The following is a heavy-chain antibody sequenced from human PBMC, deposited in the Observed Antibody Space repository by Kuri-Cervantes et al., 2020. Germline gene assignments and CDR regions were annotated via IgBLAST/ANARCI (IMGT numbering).Heavy chain of an antibody. D-gene: IGHD2-2*01. V-gene: IGHV3-15*01. CDR1: GFTVSDAW. Sequence: GGSLRLSCAASGFTVSDAWMNWVRQAPGKGLEWVGRIKTKTDGGTTDYAAPVKGRFTISRDDSKNTLYLQMNSLKTEDTAVYYCTTDIGVVPAAYYYYYMDVWGKGTTVTVSS. CDR2: IKTKTDGGTT. J-gene: IGHJ6*03. CDR3: TTDIGVVPAAYYYYYMDV.